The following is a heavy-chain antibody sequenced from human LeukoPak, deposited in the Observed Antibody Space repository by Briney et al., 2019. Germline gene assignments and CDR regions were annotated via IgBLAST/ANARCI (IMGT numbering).Heavy chain of an antibody. D-gene: IGHD1-7*01. CDR2: INPNSGGT. Sequence: ASVKVSCKASGYTFTGYYMHWVRQAPGQGLEWMGWINPNSGGTNYAQKFQGRVTMTRDTSISTAYMELSRLRSDDTAVYYCAREQITGTSGLLGMDVWGQGTLVTVSS. CDR1: GYTFTGYY. J-gene: IGHJ4*02. V-gene: IGHV1-2*02. CDR3: AREQITGTSGLLGMDV.